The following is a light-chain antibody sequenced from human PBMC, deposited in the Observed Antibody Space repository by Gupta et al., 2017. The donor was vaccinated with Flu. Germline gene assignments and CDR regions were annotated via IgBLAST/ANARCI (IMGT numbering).Light chain of an antibody. V-gene: IGLV2-18*02. CDR1: SSDVGHHDY. CDR3: SSYTTTVGVI. CDR2: DVN. Sequence: QSALTQPPSVSGSPGQSVPISCTGPSSDVGHHDYVSWYQQAPGTVPKLMIYDVNNRPSGVPDRFSGSKSGNTASLTISGLQAEDEADYYCSSYTTTVGVIFGGGTKLTVL. J-gene: IGLJ2*01.